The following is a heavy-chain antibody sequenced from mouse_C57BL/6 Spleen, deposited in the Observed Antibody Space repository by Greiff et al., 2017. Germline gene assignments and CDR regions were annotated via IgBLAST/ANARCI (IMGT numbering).Heavy chain of an antibody. V-gene: IGHV1-5*01. CDR1: GYTFTSYW. J-gene: IGHJ4*01. CDR2: IYPGNSDT. CDR3: TSGPHRGYAMDY. Sequence: EVQLVESGTVLARPGASVKMSCKTSGYTFTSYWMHWVKQRPGQGLEWIGAIYPGNSDTSYNQKFKGKAKLTAVTSASTAYMELSSLTNEDSAIYYCTSGPHRGYAMDYWGQGTSVTVSS.